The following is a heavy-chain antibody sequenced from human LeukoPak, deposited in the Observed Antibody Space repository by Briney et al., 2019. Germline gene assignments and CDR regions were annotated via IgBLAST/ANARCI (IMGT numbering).Heavy chain of an antibody. CDR3: SRNPHPFCSGVHCPSDS. J-gene: IGHJ4*02. D-gene: IGHD2-15*01. CDR2: IRSKTYSGAT. CDR1: GFTFRVYG. V-gene: IGHV3-49*04. Sequence: GGSLRLSCTPSGFTFRVYGMSWARQAPGRGLEWVSFIRSKTYSGATDYAASVRGRFVISRDDSESIAYLQMNSLKTEDTGVYYCSRNPHPFCSGVHCPSDSWGQGTLVTVSP.